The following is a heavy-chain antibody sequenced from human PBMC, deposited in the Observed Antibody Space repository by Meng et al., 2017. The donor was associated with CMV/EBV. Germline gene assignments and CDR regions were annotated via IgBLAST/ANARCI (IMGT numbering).Heavy chain of an antibody. J-gene: IGHJ3*02. V-gene: IGHV3-53*01. CDR3: AYSSSWFYAFDI. CDR2: IYSGGST. Sequence: GGSLSLSCAASGFTVSSNYMSWVRQAPGKGLEWVSVIYSGGSTYYADSVKGRFTLPRDNSKNTLYLQKNSLRAEDTAVYYCAYSSSWFYAFDIWGQGAMVTVSS. CDR1: GFTVSSNY. D-gene: IGHD6-13*01.